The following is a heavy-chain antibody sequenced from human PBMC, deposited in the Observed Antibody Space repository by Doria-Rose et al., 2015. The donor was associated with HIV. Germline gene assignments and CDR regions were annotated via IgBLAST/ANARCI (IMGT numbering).Heavy chain of an antibody. CDR2: NFSDDER. J-gene: IGHJ4*02. Sequence: SGPVLVKLTETLTLTCTVSGVSLSSPGMGVSWIRQPPGKALEWLANNFSDDERSYKTSLKSRLTISRGTSKSQVVLTMTDMDPVDTATYYCARIKSSRWYHKYYFDSWGQGTLVIVSA. D-gene: IGHD6-13*01. CDR3: ARIKSSRWYHKYYFDS. CDR1: GVSLSSPGMG. V-gene: IGHV2-26*01.